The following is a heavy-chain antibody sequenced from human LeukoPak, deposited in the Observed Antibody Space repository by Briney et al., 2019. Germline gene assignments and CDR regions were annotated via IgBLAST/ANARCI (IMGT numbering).Heavy chain of an antibody. J-gene: IGHJ5*02. CDR3: AREDSSSWYPQGNWFDP. Sequence: SETLSLTCTVSGGSISSYYWSWIRQPAGKGLEWLGRIYTSGSTNYNPSLKSRVTMSVDTSKNQSSLKLSSVTAADTAVYYCAREDSSSWYPQGNWFDPWGQGTLVTVSS. CDR1: GGSISSYY. V-gene: IGHV4-4*07. CDR2: IYTSGST. D-gene: IGHD6-13*01.